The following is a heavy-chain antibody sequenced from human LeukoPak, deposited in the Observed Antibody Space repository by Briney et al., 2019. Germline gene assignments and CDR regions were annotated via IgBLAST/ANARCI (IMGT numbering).Heavy chain of an antibody. J-gene: IGHJ4*02. CDR3: AKAVGSGWRYYFDY. Sequence: GGSLRLSCAASGFTFSSNAMIWVRQAPGKGLEWVSVTSGSGGNTYYADSVKGRLTISRDNSKNTLYLQMNSLRAEDTAVYYCAKAVGSGWRYYFDYWGQGTLVTVSS. CDR2: TSGSGGNT. CDR1: GFTFSSNA. D-gene: IGHD6-19*01. V-gene: IGHV3-23*01.